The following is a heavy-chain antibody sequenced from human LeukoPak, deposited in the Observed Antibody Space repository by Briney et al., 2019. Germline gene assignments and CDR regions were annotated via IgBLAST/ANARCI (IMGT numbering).Heavy chain of an antibody. CDR1: GGSIRSYY. CDR3: ASGERGYSYGPLDY. D-gene: IGHD5-18*01. Sequence: TSETLSLTCTVSGGSIRSYYWSWIRQPPGNGLEWIGYIFYAGSITYNPSLKSRVTISLDTSKNLFSLKLNSVTAADTAVYYCASGERGYSYGPLDYWGQGTLVTVSS. CDR2: IFYAGSI. V-gene: IGHV4-59*08. J-gene: IGHJ4*02.